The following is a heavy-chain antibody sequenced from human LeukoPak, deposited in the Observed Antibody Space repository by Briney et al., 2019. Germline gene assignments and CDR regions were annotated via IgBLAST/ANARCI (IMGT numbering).Heavy chain of an antibody. CDR2: IYPGDSDT. V-gene: IGHV5-51*01. D-gene: IGHD3-10*01. J-gene: IGHJ4*02. CDR3: ARSLYGSGSYYFSYYFDY. CDR1: GYSFTSYW. Sequence: GESLKISCKGSGYSFTSYWIGLVRQMPGKGLEWVGIIYPGDSDTRYSPSFEGQVPISADKSISTAYLQWSSLKASDTAMYYCARSLYGSGSYYFSYYFDYWGQGTLVTVSS.